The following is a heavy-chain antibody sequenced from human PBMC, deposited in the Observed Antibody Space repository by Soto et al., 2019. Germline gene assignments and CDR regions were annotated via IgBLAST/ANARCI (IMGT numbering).Heavy chain of an antibody. V-gene: IGHV3-30-3*01. CDR3: AREVLWSRYFDY. D-gene: IGHD3-10*01. CDR2: MSYDGTTK. CDR1: GFIFSNYV. J-gene: IGHJ4*02. Sequence: QVQLVESGGGVVQPGRSLRLSCAASGFIFSNYVMYWVRQAPGKGLEWVAFMSYDGTTKSYADSVKGRFTISRDNSHNTQYLQMNRLRPEDTGVYYGAREVLWSRYFDYWGQGTLVTVSS.